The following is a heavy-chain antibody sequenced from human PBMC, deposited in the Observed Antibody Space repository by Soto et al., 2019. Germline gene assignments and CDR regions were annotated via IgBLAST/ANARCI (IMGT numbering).Heavy chain of an antibody. CDR3: ARVKSDSPGYYTFDF. Sequence: PGGSLRLSCAASGFTVIRNHMSWVRQAPGKGLEWISVIYSSDNTYHADSVKGRFTISRDNSKNTLYLQMNSLRAEDTAVYYCARVKSDSPGYYTFDFWGQGTLVTVSS. CDR1: GFTVIRNH. CDR2: IYSSDNT. J-gene: IGHJ4*02. D-gene: IGHD3-22*01. V-gene: IGHV3-53*01.